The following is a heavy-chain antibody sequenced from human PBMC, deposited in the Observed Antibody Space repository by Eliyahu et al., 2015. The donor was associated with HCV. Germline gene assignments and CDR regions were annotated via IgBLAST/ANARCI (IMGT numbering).Heavy chain of an antibody. CDR1: GFSLSTNLVG. D-gene: IGHD5-24*01. J-gene: IGHJ3*02. CDR3: AHRETSAGYIGKGAFDI. Sequence: QITLRESGPTLVKPTQTLSLTCTFSGFSLSTNLVGVGWVRQPPGQALEWLALIYGNDNKLYCPSLKNRVTITKDTSKNQVVLTMTDMDPVDTATYYCAHRETSAGYIGKGAFDIWGLGTMVTVSS. CDR2: IYGNDNK. V-gene: IGHV2-5*01.